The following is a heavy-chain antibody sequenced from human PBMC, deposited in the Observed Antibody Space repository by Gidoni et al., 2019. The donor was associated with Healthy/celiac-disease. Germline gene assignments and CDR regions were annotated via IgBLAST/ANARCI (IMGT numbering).Heavy chain of an antibody. CDR3: ARDQPYYYDSSGYYHFDY. D-gene: IGHD3-22*01. V-gene: IGHV3-11*04. J-gene: IGHJ4*02. CDR1: GFTFSDYY. Sequence: QVQLVESGGGLVKPGGSMRLSCSASGFTFSDYYMSWIRQAPGKGLEWVSYISSSGSTIYYADSVKGRFTISRDNAKNSLYLQMNSLRAEDTAVYYCARDQPYYYDSSGYYHFDYWGQGTLVTVSS. CDR2: ISSSGSTI.